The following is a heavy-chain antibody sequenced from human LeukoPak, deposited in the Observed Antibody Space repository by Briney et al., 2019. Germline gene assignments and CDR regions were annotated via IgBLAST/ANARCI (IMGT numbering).Heavy chain of an antibody. CDR2: ISSSGSTI. J-gene: IGHJ4*02. D-gene: IGHD2-15*01. CDR3: ARAYCSGGSCYGYFDY. CDR1: GFTFSSYE. Sequence: PGGSLRLSCAASGFTFSSYEMNWVRQAPGKGLEWVSHISSSGSTIYYADSVKGRFTISRDNAKNSLYLQMNSLRAEDTAVYYCARAYCSGGSCYGYFDYWGQGTLVTLSS. V-gene: IGHV3-48*03.